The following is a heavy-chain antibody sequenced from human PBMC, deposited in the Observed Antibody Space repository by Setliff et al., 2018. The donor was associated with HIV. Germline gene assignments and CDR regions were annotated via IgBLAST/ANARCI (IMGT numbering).Heavy chain of an antibody. CDR2: INSDGTVI. J-gene: IGHJ6*02. CDR1: GFTFNNYA. CDR3: ARDQLAMVRRNGMDV. D-gene: IGHD3-10*01. Sequence: GGSLRLSCAASGFTFNNYAMHWVRQVPGKGLEWVSSINSDGTVILYADSVKGRFTISRDNAKNTLYVQMNSLRAEDTAVYYCARDQLAMVRRNGMDVWGQGTMVTVSS. V-gene: IGHV3-74*01.